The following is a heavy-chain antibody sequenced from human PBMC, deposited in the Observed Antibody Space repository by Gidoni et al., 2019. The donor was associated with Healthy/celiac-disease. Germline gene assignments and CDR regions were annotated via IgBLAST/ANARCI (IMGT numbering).Heavy chain of an antibody. J-gene: IGHJ2*01. Sequence: EVQLVASGGGLVQPGGSLRLSCAAPGFTFSSYDMPRVRQATGKGLEWVSAIGTAGDPYYPGYVKGRFTISRENAKNSLYLQMNSLRAGDTAVYYCARGGELELGLWYFDLWGRGTLVTVSS. CDR1: GFTFSSYD. V-gene: IGHV3-13*05. CDR2: IGTAGDP. CDR3: ARGGELELGLWYFDL. D-gene: IGHD1-7*01.